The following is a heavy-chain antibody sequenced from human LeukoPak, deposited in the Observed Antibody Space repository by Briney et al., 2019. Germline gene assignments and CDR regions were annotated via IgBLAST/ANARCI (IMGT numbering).Heavy chain of an antibody. CDR1: GFTFSSYS. Sequence: PGGSLRLSCAASGFTFSSYSMNWVRQAPGKGLEWVSSIISSNSYIYYASSVKGRFTISRNNAKNSLYLQMNSLRAEDTAVYYCARGKSDYWGQGTLVTVSS. CDR2: IISSNSYI. J-gene: IGHJ4*02. CDR3: ARGKSDY. V-gene: IGHV3-21*01.